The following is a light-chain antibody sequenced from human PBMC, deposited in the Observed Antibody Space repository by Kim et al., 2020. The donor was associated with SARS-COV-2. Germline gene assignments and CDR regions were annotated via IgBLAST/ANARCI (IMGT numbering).Light chain of an antibody. J-gene: IGLJ3*02. Sequence: PGKTARITCWGNNIGSKSVRWYQQKPGQAPVLVIYYDSDRPSGIPERFSGSNSGNTATLTISRVEAGDEADYYCQVWDSSSDHRVFGGGTQLTVL. CDR1: NIGSKS. CDR3: QVWDSSSDHRV. V-gene: IGLV3-21*04. CDR2: YDS.